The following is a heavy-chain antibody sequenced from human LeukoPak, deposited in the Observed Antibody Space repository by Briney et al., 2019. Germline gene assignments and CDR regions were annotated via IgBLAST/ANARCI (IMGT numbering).Heavy chain of an antibody. CDR2: ISSSSNII. Sequence: GGSLGLSCAASGFTFSNYNMNWVRQPPGKGLQRVSYISSSSNIIYYADSVKGRFTISRDNAKNSLFLQMNSLRAEDTAVYYCARDFAREFTIDYWGQGTLVTVSS. V-gene: IGHV3-48*01. D-gene: IGHD3-10*01. CDR1: GFTFSNYN. J-gene: IGHJ4*02. CDR3: ARDFAREFTIDY.